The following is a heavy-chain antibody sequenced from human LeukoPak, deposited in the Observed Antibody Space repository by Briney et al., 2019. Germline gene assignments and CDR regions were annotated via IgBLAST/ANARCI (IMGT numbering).Heavy chain of an antibody. Sequence: PGGSLELSCAASGFTFDDHIMNTVRQLPWKRLEWVAYVSGSGSTVYYADSVKGRFTVSRDNGKSSLYLQMNSLRVEDTALYYCVRQFASWGQGTLVTVSS. CDR3: VRQFAS. J-gene: IGHJ4*02. CDR1: GFTFDDHI. V-gene: IGHV3-48*01. CDR2: VSGSGSTV.